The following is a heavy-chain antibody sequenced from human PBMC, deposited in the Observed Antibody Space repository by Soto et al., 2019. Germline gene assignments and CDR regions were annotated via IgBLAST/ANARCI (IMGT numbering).Heavy chain of an antibody. V-gene: IGHV3-33*01. CDR1: GFTFSSYG. D-gene: IGHD5-18*01. J-gene: IGHJ5*02. Sequence: QVQLVESGGGVVQPGRSLRLSCAASGFTFSSYGMHWVRQAPGKGLEWVAVIWYDGSNKYYADSVKGRFTISRDNSKNTLYLQMNSLRAEDTAVYYCARDFLDTAMTRLFDPWGQGTLVNVSS. CDR2: IWYDGSNK. CDR3: ARDFLDTAMTRLFDP.